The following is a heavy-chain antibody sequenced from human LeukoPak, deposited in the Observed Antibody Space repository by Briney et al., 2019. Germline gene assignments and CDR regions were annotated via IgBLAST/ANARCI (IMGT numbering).Heavy chain of an antibody. CDR3: ARERTGWYFDY. Sequence: TGGSLRLSCAASGFTFSNAWMSWVRQAPGKGLEWVGRIKSKTDGGTTDYAAPVKGRSTISRDDSKNTLYLQMNSLRPKDTAVYYCARERTGWYFDYWGQGALVTVSS. D-gene: IGHD3/OR15-3a*01. CDR1: GFTFSNAW. J-gene: IGHJ4*02. V-gene: IGHV3-15*01. CDR2: IKSKTDGGTT.